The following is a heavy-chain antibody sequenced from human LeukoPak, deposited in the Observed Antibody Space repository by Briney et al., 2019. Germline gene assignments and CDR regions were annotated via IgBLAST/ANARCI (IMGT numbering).Heavy chain of an antibody. CDR2: ISSSSSYI. CDR3: ARERVSIQLWLYAFDY. V-gene: IGHV3-21*01. CDR1: GFTFSSYS. D-gene: IGHD5-18*01. Sequence: GGSLRLSCAASGFTFSSYSMNWVRQAPGKGLEWVSSISSSSSYIYYADSVKGRFSISRDNAKSSLYLQMNSLRAEDTAVYYCARERVSIQLWLYAFDYWGQGTLVTVSS. J-gene: IGHJ4*02.